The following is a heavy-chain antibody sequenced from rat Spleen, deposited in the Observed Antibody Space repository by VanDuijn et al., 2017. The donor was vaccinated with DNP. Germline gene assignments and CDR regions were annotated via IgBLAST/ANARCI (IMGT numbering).Heavy chain of an antibody. J-gene: IGHJ2*01. CDR2: INNAGST. D-gene: IGHD5-1*01. V-gene: IGHV3-3*01. CDR3: AVQLGVFDY. CDR1: GYSITSNYK. Sequence: EVQLQESGPGLVKPSQSLSLTCSVTGYSITSNYKWTWIRTFPGNEVEWMGYINNAGSTDYNPSLKSRFSITRDTSKNQFFLQVNSVRNEDTATYYCAVQLGVFDYWGQGVMVIVSS.